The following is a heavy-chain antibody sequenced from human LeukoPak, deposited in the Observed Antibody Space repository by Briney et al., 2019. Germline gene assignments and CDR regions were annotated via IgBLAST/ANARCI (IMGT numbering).Heavy chain of an antibody. J-gene: IGHJ4*02. V-gene: IGHV4-4*07. D-gene: IGHD6-13*01. CDR2: IYTSGST. Sequence: SETLSLTCTVSGGSISSYYWSWIRQPAGKGLEWIGRIYTSGSTNYNPSLKSRVTMSVDTSKNQFSLKLSSVTAADTAVYYCARSYEEQQLVYYFDYWGQGTLVTVSS. CDR1: GGSISSYY. CDR3: ARSYEEQQLVYYFDY.